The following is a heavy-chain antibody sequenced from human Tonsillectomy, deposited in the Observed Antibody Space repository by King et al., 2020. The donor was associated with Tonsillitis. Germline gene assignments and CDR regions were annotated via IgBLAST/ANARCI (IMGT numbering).Heavy chain of an antibody. V-gene: IGHV3-15*01. CDR2: IKRKSEGETT. D-gene: IGHD4/OR15-4a*01. J-gene: IGHJ4*02. CDR1: GFSFSNAW. Sequence: DVQLVESGGGLVKPGGSLRLACEASGFSFSNAWMNWVRQAPGKGLEWVGRIKRKSEGETTDYAAHVKGRFTISRDDSRNTLYLQMNSLKTEDTGVYYCAAAITYGADPDFWGQGTLVTVSS. CDR3: AAAITYGADPDF.